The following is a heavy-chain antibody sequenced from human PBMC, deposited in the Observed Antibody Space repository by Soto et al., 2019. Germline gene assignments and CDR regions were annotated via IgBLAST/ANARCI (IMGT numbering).Heavy chain of an antibody. CDR1: GGTFSSYA. Sequence: QVQLVQSGAEVKKPGSSVKVSCKASGGTFSSYAISWVRQAPGQGLEWMGGIIPIFGTANYAQKFQGRVTITADESXXTAYVELSSLRSEDTAVYYCARVPPPWEMPETVDYWGQGTLVTVSS. V-gene: IGHV1-69*12. D-gene: IGHD1-26*01. CDR3: ARVPPPWEMPETVDY. CDR2: IIPIFGTA. J-gene: IGHJ4*02.